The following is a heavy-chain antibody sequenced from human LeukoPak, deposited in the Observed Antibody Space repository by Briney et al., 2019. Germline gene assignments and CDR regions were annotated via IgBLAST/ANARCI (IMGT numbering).Heavy chain of an antibody. J-gene: IGHJ5*02. D-gene: IGHD3-10*01. CDR1: GGSISSYY. CDR3: ARDQYYYGSGSLSRFDP. Sequence: PSETLSLTCTVSGGSISSYYWSWIRQPAGKGLEWIGRIYTSGSTNYNPSLKSRVTMSVDTSKNQFSLKLSSVTAADTAVYYCARDQYYYGSGSLSRFDPWGQGTLATVSS. CDR2: IYTSGST. V-gene: IGHV4-4*07.